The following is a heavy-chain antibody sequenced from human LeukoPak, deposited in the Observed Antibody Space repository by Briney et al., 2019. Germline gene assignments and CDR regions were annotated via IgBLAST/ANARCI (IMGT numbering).Heavy chain of an antibody. CDR1: GFTFSSYS. CDR2: ISSSSSYI. CDR3: ARISSGWEFDY. J-gene: IGHJ4*02. D-gene: IGHD6-19*01. Sequence: GGSLRLSCAASGFTFSSYSMNWVRQAPGRGLEWVSSISSSSSYIYYADSVKGRFTISRDNAKNSLYLQMNSLRAEDTAVYYCARISSGWEFDYWGQGTLVTVSS. V-gene: IGHV3-21*01.